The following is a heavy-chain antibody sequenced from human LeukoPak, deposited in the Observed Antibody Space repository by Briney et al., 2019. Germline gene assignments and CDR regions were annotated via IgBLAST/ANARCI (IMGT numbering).Heavy chain of an antibody. CDR2: IYPGDSDT. Sequence: GESLKISCQGYGYSFTTYWIGWVRQMPGKGLEWMGIIYPGDSDTRYSPSFQGQVTISADKSITTAYLQWSSLKASDTAIYYCVSLSMVRKAYTDYWGQGTLVTVSA. D-gene: IGHD3-10*01. J-gene: IGHJ4*02. CDR1: GYSFTTYW. V-gene: IGHV5-51*01. CDR3: VSLSMVRKAYTDY.